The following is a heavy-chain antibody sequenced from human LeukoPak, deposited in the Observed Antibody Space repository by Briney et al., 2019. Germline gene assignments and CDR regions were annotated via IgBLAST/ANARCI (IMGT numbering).Heavy chain of an antibody. V-gene: IGHV4-59*08. Sequence: PSETLSLTCTVSGGSISSYFWSWIRQPPGKGLEWIGYMYNSGSTNYNPSLKSRVTISVDSSKNQFSLKLSSVTAADTAVYYCARHREAAAFSGFDYWGPGTLVTVSS. CDR3: ARHREAAAFSGFDY. CDR1: GGSISSYF. CDR2: MYNSGST. J-gene: IGHJ4*02. D-gene: IGHD6-13*01.